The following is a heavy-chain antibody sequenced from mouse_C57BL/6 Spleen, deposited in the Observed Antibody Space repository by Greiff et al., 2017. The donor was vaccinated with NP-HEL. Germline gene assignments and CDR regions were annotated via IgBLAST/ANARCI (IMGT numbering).Heavy chain of an antibody. V-gene: IGHV1-52*01. CDR3: ARLVYYGNYPYYFDY. Sequence: VQLQQPGAELVRPGSSVKLSCKASGYTFTSYWMHWVKQRPIQGLEWIGNIDPSDSETHYNQKFKDKATLTVDKSSSTAYMQLSSLTSEDSAVYYCARLVYYGNYPYYFDYWGQGTTLTVSS. CDR2: IDPSDSET. J-gene: IGHJ2*01. CDR1: GYTFTSYW. D-gene: IGHD2-1*01.